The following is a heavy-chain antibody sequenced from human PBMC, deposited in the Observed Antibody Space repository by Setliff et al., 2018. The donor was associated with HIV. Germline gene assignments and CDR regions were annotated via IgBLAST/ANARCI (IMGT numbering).Heavy chain of an antibody. J-gene: IGHJ3*02. D-gene: IGHD1-26*01. Sequence: PSETLSLTCTVSGASISSYYWNWFRQPAGKGLESLGRIYTSGNMIYNPSLKSRVTISVDTSKNQFSLNLTSVTAADTAVYYCARLGYSGSLVGAFDIWGQGTVVTVSS. CDR1: GASISSYY. V-gene: IGHV4-4*07. CDR3: ARLGYSGSLVGAFDI. CDR2: IYTSGNM.